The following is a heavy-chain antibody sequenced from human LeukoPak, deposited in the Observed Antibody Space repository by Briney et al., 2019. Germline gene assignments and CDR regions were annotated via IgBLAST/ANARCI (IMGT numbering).Heavy chain of an antibody. CDR3: ARQAVADPTPYGMDV. V-gene: IGHV5-51*01. CDR2: IYPGDSDT. CDR1: GYSFTSYW. J-gene: IGHJ6*02. D-gene: IGHD6-19*01. Sequence: GESLKISCKGSGYSFTSYWIGWVRQMPGKGLEWMGIIYPGDSDTRYSPSFQGQVTISADKSISTAYLQWSSLKASDTAMYYCARQAVADPTPYGMDVWGQGTTVTVSS.